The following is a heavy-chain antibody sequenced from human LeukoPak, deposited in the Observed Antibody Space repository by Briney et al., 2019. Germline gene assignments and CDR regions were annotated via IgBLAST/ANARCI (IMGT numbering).Heavy chain of an antibody. CDR1: GFTFSRHW. D-gene: IGHD3/OR15-3a*01. V-gene: IGHV3-74*01. Sequence: GGSLRLSCAASGFTFSRHWMHGPRESPGKGVEWVSRIKSDGSETQYADSVKGRFTISRDNAHNTLYLQMTSLRPEDTAVYYCARVISYFDLWGQGALVTASS. CDR2: IKSDGSET. J-gene: IGHJ4*02. CDR3: ARVISYFDL.